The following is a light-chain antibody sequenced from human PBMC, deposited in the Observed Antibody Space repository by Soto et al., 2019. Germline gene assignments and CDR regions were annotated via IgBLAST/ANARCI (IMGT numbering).Light chain of an antibody. V-gene: IGKV3-15*01. CDR1: QSVSSN. CDR3: QKYNNWSPWP. CDR2: GAS. Sequence: EIVMTQSLATLSVSPGERATLSCRASQSVSSNLAWYQQKPGRAPRLLIYGASTRATGIPARFSGSGSGTEFTLTISSLQSEEVAVYYCQKYNNWSPWPFGQGTKV. J-gene: IGKJ1*01.